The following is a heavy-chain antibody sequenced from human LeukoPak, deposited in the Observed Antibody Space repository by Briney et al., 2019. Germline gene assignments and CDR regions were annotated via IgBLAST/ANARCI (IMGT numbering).Heavy chain of an antibody. CDR3: AKGGPYDILTGPNNWFDP. J-gene: IGHJ5*02. CDR1: GFTFDDYA. CDR2: ISWNSGSM. Sequence: PGGSLRLSCAASGFTFDDYAMHWVRQAPGKGLEWASGISWNSGSMGYADSVKGRFTISRDNAKNSLYLQMNSLRAEDTALYYCAKGGPYDILTGPNNWFDPWGQGTLVTVSS. D-gene: IGHD3-9*01. V-gene: IGHV3-9*01.